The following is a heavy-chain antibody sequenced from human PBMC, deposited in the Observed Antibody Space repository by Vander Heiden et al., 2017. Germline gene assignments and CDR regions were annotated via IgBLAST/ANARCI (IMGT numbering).Heavy chain of an antibody. CDR2: INPNSGGT. Sequence: QVQLVQSGAEVKKPGASVQVFCKASGYPFTGYSMHWVRQAPGQGLEWMGWINPNSGGTNYAQKFQGRVTMTRDTSISTAYMELSRLRSDDTAVYYCARDGKRRDGYNYHYWGQGTLVTVSS. CDR3: ARDGKRRDGYNYHY. J-gene: IGHJ4*02. D-gene: IGHD5-12*01. V-gene: IGHV1-2*02. CDR1: GYPFTGYS.